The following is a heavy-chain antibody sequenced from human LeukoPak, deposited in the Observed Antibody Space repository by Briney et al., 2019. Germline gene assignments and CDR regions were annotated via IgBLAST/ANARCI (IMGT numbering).Heavy chain of an antibody. J-gene: IGHJ4*02. CDR2: INPSGGTT. D-gene: IGHD3-22*01. CDR1: GYIFSNYG. Sequence: ASVKVSCKASGYIFSNYGISWVRQAPGQGLEWMGIINPSGGTTNYAQKFRGRVTMTRDMSTSTVYMELSSLRSEDTAVYYCASSHDSTITDYWGQGTLVTVSS. V-gene: IGHV1-46*01. CDR3: ASSHDSTITDY.